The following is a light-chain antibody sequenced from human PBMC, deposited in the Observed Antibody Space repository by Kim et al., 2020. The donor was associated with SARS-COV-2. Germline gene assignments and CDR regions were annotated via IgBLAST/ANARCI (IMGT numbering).Light chain of an antibody. CDR2: EDY. J-gene: IGLJ3*02. Sequence: NFMLTQPHSVSESPGRTVTISCTRSSGSFASSYVQWFQQRPGSVPTTVTFEDYQRPSGVPARFSGSVDSSSNSASLTISGLKTEDEGYYYCQSYDDTNVVFGGGTQLTVL. V-gene: IGLV6-57*04. CDR1: SGSFASSY. CDR3: QSYDDTNVV.